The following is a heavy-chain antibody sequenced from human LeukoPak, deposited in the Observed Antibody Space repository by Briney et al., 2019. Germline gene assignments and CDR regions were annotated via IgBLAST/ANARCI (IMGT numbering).Heavy chain of an antibody. CDR2: ISGSGGST. CDR1: GFTFSSYA. CDR3: AEQMAVDYFDY. V-gene: IGHV3-23*01. D-gene: IGHD2-8*01. J-gene: IGHJ4*02. Sequence: GGSLRLSCAASGFTFSSYAMSWVRQAPGKGLEWVSTISGSGGSTYHADSVKGRFTISRDNSKNTLYLQMNSLRAEDTAVYYCAEQMAVDYFDYWGQGTLVTVSS.